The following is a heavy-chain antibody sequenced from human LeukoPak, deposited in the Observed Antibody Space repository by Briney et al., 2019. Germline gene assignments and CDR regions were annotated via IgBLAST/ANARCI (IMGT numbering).Heavy chain of an antibody. CDR3: ARLCSSTSCSTSY. Sequence: ASVKVSCKASGYTFTGYYMHWVRQAPGQGLEWMGWINPNSGGTNYAQKFQGRVTMTRDTSISTAYMELSRLRSDDTAVYYCARLCSSTSCSTSYWGQGTLVTVSS. J-gene: IGHJ4*02. CDR2: INPNSGGT. CDR1: GYTFTGYY. D-gene: IGHD2-2*01. V-gene: IGHV1-2*02.